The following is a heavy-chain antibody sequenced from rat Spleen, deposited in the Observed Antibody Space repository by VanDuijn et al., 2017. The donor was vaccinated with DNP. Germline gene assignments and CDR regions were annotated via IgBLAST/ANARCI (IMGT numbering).Heavy chain of an antibody. Sequence: EVQLQESGPGLVKPSQSLSLTCSVTGYSITSNYWGWIRKFPGNKMEWSGHISYSCRNNYNPSLKSRISITRDTSKNQFFLQLNSVTTEDTATYYCARTFVISYDYAMDAWGQGTSVTVSS. CDR1: GYSITSNY. D-gene: IGHD1-3*01. CDR3: ARTFVISYDYAMDA. J-gene: IGHJ4*01. CDR2: ISYSCRN. V-gene: IGHV3-1*01.